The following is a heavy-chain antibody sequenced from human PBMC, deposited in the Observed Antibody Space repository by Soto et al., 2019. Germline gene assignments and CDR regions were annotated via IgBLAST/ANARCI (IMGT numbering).Heavy chain of an antibody. V-gene: IGHV3-9*01. J-gene: IGHJ6*03. D-gene: IGHD3-3*01. CDR1: GLTFVDYA. CDR2: ISWNSGSI. Sequence: SLSLSCAASGLTFVDYAMPWSRQAPGKGLEWVSGISWNSGSIGYADSVKGRFTISRDNAKNSLYLQMNSLRAEDTALYYCAKDGLRFLEWLERYYMDVWGKGTTVTVS. CDR3: AKDGLRFLEWLERYYMDV.